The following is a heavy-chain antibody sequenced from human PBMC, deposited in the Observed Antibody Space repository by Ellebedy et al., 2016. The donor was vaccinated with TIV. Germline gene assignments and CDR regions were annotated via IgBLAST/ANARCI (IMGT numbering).Heavy chain of an antibody. Sequence: GGSLRLSCAVSGFTFSSYWMTWVRQAPGKGLEWVANIYQDGSKKNYVDSVKGRFTVSRDTAKNSLYLQMTSLRADDTAVYYCATDGSYGDYLSPTHAFVIWGQGTMVTVSS. D-gene: IGHD4-17*01. CDR1: GFTFSSYW. J-gene: IGHJ3*02. V-gene: IGHV3-7*01. CDR3: ATDGSYGDYLSPTHAFVI. CDR2: IYQDGSKK.